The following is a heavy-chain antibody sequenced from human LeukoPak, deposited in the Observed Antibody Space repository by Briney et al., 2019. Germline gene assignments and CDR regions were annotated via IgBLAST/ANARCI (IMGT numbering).Heavy chain of an antibody. CDR3: ARDAYYYDSSGYYYD. CDR2: INHSGST. V-gene: IGHV4-34*01. CDR1: GGSFSGYY. D-gene: IGHD3-22*01. J-gene: IGHJ4*02. Sequence: SETLSLTCAVYGGSFSGYYWSWIRQPPGEGLEWIGEINHSGSTNYNPSLKSRVTISVDTSKNQFSLKLSSVTAADTAVYYCARDAYYYDSSGYYYDWGQGTLVTVSS.